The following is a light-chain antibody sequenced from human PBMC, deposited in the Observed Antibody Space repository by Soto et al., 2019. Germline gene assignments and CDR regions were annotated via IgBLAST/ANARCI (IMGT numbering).Light chain of an antibody. J-gene: IGKJ1*01. CDR3: QQYGSSPTWT. CDR2: GAS. Sequence: EIVVTQSPGTLSFSPGERATLSCRASQSVSSSYLAWYQQKPGQAPRLLIYGASSRATGIPDRFSGSGSGTDFTLTISRLEPEDFAVYYCQQYGSSPTWTFGQGTKVEIK. V-gene: IGKV3-20*01. CDR1: QSVSSSY.